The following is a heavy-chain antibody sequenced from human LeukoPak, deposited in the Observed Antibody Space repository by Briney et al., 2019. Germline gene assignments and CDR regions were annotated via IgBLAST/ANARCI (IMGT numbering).Heavy chain of an antibody. V-gene: IGHV4-59*12. CDR1: GGSISSYY. Sequence: SETLSLTCTVSGGSISSYYWSWIRQPPGKGLEWIGYIYYSGSTNYNPSLKSRVAISVDTSKNQFSLKLSSVTAADTAMYYCGRVDYDLTFDLWGQGTLVTVSS. J-gene: IGHJ4*02. CDR2: IYYSGST. D-gene: IGHD3-22*01. CDR3: GRVDYDLTFDL.